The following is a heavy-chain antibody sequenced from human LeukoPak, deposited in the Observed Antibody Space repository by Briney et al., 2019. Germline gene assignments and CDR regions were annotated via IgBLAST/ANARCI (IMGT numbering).Heavy chain of an antibody. D-gene: IGHD2-2*01. CDR3: AKGSSRYCSSTSCPNWFDP. CDR1: GFTFSSYA. CDR2: ISGSGGST. J-gene: IGHJ5*02. Sequence: PGRSLRLSCAASGFTFSSYAMSWVRQAPGKGLEWVSAISGSGGSTYYADSVKGRFTISRDNSKNTLYLQMNSLRAEDTAVYYCAKGSSRYCSSTSCPNWFDPWGQGTLVTVSS. V-gene: IGHV3-23*01.